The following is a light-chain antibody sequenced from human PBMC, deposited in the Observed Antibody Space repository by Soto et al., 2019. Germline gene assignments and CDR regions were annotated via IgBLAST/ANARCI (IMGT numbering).Light chain of an antibody. V-gene: IGKV3-20*01. J-gene: IGKJ1*01. CDR1: QSVSSSY. CDR2: GAS. Sequence: EIVLTQSPGTLYLSPGEGATLSCRAIQSVSSSYLAWYHQQPGQAPRLLIYGASNRATGIPDRFSGSGSGTDFTRTITRLEPEDFAVYYCQQYGNSPRTFGQGTQVEIK. CDR3: QQYGNSPRT.